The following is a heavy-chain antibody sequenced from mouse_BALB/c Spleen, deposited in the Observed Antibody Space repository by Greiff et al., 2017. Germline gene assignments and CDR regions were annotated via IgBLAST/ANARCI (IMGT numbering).Heavy chain of an antibody. D-gene: IGHD1-1*01. J-gene: IGHJ1*01. CDR3: ARLNYYGSSYYFDV. CDR2: ISSGSSTI. Sequence: EVMLVESGGGLVQPGGSRKLSCAASGFTFSSFGMHWVRQAPEKGLEWVAYISSGSSTIYYADTVKGRFTISRDNPKNTLFLQMTSLRSEDTAMYYCARLNYYGSSYYFDVWGAGTTVTVSS. CDR1: GFTFSSFG. V-gene: IGHV5-17*02.